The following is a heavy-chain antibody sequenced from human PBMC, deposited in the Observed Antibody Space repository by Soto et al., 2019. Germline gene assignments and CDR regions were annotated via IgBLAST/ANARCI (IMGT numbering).Heavy chain of an antibody. J-gene: IGHJ3*02. CDR3: ARFSALNAFDI. D-gene: IGHD6-6*01. V-gene: IGHV4-59*01. CDR2: IYYSGST. Sequence: PSETLSLTCAVSGGSFSGYYWSWIRQPPGKGLEWIGYIYYSGSTNYNPSLKSRVTISVDTSKNQFSLKLSSVTAADTAVYYCARFSALNAFDIWGQGTMVTVSS. CDR1: GGSFSGYY.